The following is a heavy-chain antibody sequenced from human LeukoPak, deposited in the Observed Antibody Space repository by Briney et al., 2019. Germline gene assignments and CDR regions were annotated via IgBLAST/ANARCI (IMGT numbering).Heavy chain of an antibody. J-gene: IGHJ3*02. Sequence: ASVKVSCKSSAYSFTSYSISWVRQAPGQGLERVGRINVYNGNTNYSQKLQGRVTMTTDTSTSTAYMELRSLRSDDTAVYYCAREEAYCGGDCYSDDAFDIWGQGTMVTVSS. CDR3: AREEAYCGGDCYSDDAFDI. D-gene: IGHD2-21*02. CDR2: INVYNGNT. CDR1: AYSFTSYS. V-gene: IGHV1-18*01.